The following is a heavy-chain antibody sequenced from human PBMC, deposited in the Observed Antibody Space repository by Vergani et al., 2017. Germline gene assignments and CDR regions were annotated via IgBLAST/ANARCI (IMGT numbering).Heavy chain of an antibody. D-gene: IGHD2-21*02. V-gene: IGHV4-61*01. CDR3: ASGPIVVVTAIGYNWFDP. CDR1: GGSVSSGSSY. J-gene: IGHJ5*02. Sequence: QVQLQESGPGLVKPSETLSLTCTVSGGSVSSGSSYWSWIRQPPGKGLEWIGYIYYSGSTNYNPSVKSPVTLSVKPSNNPFSLKLSSVTAADTAVYYCASGPIVVVTAIGYNWFDPWGQGTLVTVSS. CDR2: IYYSGST.